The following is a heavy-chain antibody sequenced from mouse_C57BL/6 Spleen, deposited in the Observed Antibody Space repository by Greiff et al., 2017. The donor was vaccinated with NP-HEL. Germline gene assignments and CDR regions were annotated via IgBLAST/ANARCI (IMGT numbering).Heavy chain of an antibody. CDR3: TRYSPYDYEGEDY. Sequence: EVQLQESGTVLARPGASVKMSCKTSGYTFTSYWMHWVKQRPGQGLEWIGAIYPGNSDTSYNQKFKGKAKLTAVTSASTAYMELSSLTNEDSAVYYCTRYSPYDYEGEDYWGQGTTLTVSS. CDR2: IYPGNSDT. V-gene: IGHV1-5*01. CDR1: GYTFTSYW. J-gene: IGHJ2*01. D-gene: IGHD2-4*01.